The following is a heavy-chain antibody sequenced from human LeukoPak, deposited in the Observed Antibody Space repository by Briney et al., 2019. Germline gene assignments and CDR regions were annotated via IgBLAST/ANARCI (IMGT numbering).Heavy chain of an antibody. CDR2: IYYSGST. V-gene: IGHV4-30-4*01. CDR1: GGSISSGDYY. D-gene: IGHD2-2*01. CDR3: ARDTVRRYCSSTNCYADYYYYGMDV. Sequence: PSETLSLTCTVSGGSISSGDYYWSWIRQPPGKGLEWIGYIYYSGSTYYNPSLKSRVTISVDTSKNQFSLKLSSVTAADTAVYYCARDTVRRYCSSTNCYADYYYYGMDVWGQGTTVTVSS. J-gene: IGHJ6*02.